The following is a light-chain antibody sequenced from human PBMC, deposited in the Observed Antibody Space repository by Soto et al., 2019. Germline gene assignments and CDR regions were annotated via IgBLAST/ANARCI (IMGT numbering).Light chain of an antibody. Sequence: QSVLTQPPSASGTPGQRVTISCSGSSSNIGSNYVYWYQQLPGTAPKLLIYSNNQRPSGVPDRFSGSKSGTSASLAISGLRSEDEADYYCAACDDSLSGPVFGGGTQLTVL. CDR3: AACDDSLSGPV. J-gene: IGLJ2*01. CDR1: SSNIGSNY. CDR2: SNN. V-gene: IGLV1-47*02.